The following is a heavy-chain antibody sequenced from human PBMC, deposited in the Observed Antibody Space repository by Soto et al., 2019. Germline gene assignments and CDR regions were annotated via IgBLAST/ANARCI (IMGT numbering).Heavy chain of an antibody. V-gene: IGHV1-69*12. D-gene: IGHD3-3*02. CDR2: IIPIFRTP. CDR3: ARDKDREQLGGNYYYALDF. CDR1: GDTFSSFA. J-gene: IGHJ6*02. Sequence: QVQLVQSGAEVKKPGSSVKVSCKASGDTFSSFAISWVRQAPGQGLEWMGGIIPIFRTPNYAQKFQGRVTITADEFTSTAYMELSSLRSEDTAVYYCARDKDREQLGGNYYYALDFWGQATTVIVSS.